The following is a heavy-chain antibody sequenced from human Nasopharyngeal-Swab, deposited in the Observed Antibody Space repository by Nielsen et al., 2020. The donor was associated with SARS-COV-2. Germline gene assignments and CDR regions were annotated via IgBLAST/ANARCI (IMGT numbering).Heavy chain of an antibody. CDR1: GYTFTSYG. CDR3: ARDTGGPLSPSDAFDI. V-gene: IGHV1-18*01. CDR2: ISAYNGNT. J-gene: IGHJ3*02. Sequence: ASVKVSCKASGYTFTSYGISWVRQAPGQGLEWMGWISAYNGNTNYAQKLQGRVTMTTDTSTSTAYMELRSLRSDDTAVYYCARDTGGPLSPSDAFDIWGQGTMVTVSS. D-gene: IGHD3-16*01.